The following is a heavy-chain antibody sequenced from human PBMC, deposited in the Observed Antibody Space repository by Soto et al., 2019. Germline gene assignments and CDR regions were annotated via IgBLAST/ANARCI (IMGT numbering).Heavy chain of an antibody. V-gene: IGHV1-3*01. Sequence: ASVKVSFKASGYTFTSYAIHWVRQAPGQRLEWMGWINAGNSDTKYSQKFQGRVTITSDTSASTAYMELSSLKSEDTAVYYCARDFIMVDRGPGYWGQGTRVTVSS. CDR3: ARDFIMVDRGPGY. CDR1: GYTFTSYA. J-gene: IGHJ4*02. CDR2: INAGNSDT. D-gene: IGHD2-15*01.